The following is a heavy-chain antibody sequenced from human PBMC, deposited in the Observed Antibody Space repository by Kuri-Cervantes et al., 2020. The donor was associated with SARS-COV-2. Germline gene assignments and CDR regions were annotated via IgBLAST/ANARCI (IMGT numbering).Heavy chain of an antibody. CDR2: ISGSGGST. J-gene: IGHJ4*02. D-gene: IGHD6-13*01. V-gene: IGHV3-23*01. CDR1: GFTFSSYA. CDR3: AKSRWQQLSWLDY. Sequence: GESLKISWASSGFTFSSYAMSWVRQAPGKGLELVSAISGSGGSTYYADSVKGRSTICRDNSKNTLYGQMNSLRAEDTAVYYCAKSRWQQLSWLDYWGQGTLVTVSS.